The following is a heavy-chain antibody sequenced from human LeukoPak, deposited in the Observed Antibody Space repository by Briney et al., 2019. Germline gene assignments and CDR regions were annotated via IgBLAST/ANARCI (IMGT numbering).Heavy chain of an antibody. CDR3: AKDSRVDSSGWYLSSY. CDR1: GFTFSSYG. D-gene: IGHD6-19*01. Sequence: GRSLRLSCAASGFTFSSYGMHWVRQAPGKGLEWVAVISYDGSNKYYADSVKGRFTISRDNSKNTLYLQMNSLRAEDTAVYYCAKDSRVDSSGWYLSSYWGQGTLVTVSS. V-gene: IGHV3-30*18. CDR2: ISYDGSNK. J-gene: IGHJ4*02.